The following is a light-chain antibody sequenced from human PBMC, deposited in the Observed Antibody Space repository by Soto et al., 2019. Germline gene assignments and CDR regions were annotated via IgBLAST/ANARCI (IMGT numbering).Light chain of an antibody. CDR3: QHSAAAPIT. J-gene: IGKJ5*01. CDR1: QSVGGN. CDR2: GAS. V-gene: IGKV3-20*01. Sequence: TVLTQSPVTLSLSPGERATLSCRASQSVGGNVAWYQQKPGQAPKLLISGASSRATGIPDRFSGSGSGADFTLSISRLEPEDFALYYCQHSAAAPITFGQGTRLDI.